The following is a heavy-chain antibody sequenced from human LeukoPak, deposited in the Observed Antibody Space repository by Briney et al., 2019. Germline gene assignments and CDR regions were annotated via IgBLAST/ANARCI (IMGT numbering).Heavy chain of an antibody. D-gene: IGHD5-24*01. CDR3: ARGWLFDY. V-gene: IGHV3-53*01. J-gene: IGHJ4*02. CDR1: GFTFSSYN. CDR2: IYSGVGT. Sequence: GGSLRLSCAASGFTFSSYNMNWVRQAPGKGLEWVSIIYSGVGTYYADSVKGRFTISRDNSRNTLYLQMNSLRAEDTAVYYCARGWLFDYWGQGTLSPSPQ.